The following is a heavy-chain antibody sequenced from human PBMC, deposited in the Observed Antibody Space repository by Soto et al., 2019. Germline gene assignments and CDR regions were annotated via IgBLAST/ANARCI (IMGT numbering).Heavy chain of an antibody. CDR3: ARPPRYCSSTSCWVFDY. D-gene: IGHD2-2*01. Sequence: GGSLRLSCAASGFTFSSYWMSWVRQAPGKGLEWVANIKQDGSEKYYVDSVKGRFTISRDNAKNSLYLQMNSLRAEDTAVYYCARPPRYCSSTSCWVFDYWGQGTLVTVSS. J-gene: IGHJ4*02. CDR1: GFTFSSYW. V-gene: IGHV3-7*01. CDR2: IKQDGSEK.